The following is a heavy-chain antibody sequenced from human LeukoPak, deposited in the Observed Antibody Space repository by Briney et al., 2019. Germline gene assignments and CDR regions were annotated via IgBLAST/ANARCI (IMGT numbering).Heavy chain of an antibody. CDR1: GFTFSSYE. Sequence: QPGGSLRLSCAASGFTFSSYEMNWVRQAPGKGLEWVSYISSSGSTIYYADSVKGRFTISRDNAKNSLYLQMNSLRAEDTAVYYCARDRYDSSGYLYYFDYWGQGTLVTVSS. CDR3: ARDRYDSSGYLYYFDY. V-gene: IGHV3-48*03. D-gene: IGHD3-22*01. CDR2: ISSSGSTI. J-gene: IGHJ4*02.